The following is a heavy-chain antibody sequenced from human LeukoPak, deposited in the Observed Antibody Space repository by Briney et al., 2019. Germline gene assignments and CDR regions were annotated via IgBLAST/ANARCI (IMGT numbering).Heavy chain of an antibody. CDR2: ISGSGGST. CDR3: AKDTKVVVAAYFDY. Sequence: PGGYLRLSCAASGFTFSSYAMSWVRQAPGKGLEWVSAISGSGGSTYYADSVKGRFTISRDNSKNTLYLQMNSLRAEDTAVYYCAKDTKVVVAAYFDYWGQGTLVTVSS. CDR1: GFTFSSYA. V-gene: IGHV3-23*01. J-gene: IGHJ4*02. D-gene: IGHD2-15*01.